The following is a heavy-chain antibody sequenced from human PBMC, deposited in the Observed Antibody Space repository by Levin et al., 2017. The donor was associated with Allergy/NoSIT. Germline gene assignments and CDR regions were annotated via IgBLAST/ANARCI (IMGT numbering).Heavy chain of an antibody. J-gene: IGHJ4*02. Sequence: GESLKISCAVSGLTFSSYWMNWVRQAPGKGLECVAIMKQDGSEKYYVDSVKGRFTISRDNTKNSLYLQMNSLRAEDTAVYYCAAVWEEGYFDYWGQGTLVTVSS. D-gene: IGHD3-16*01. V-gene: IGHV3-7*01. CDR3: AAVWEEGYFDY. CDR2: MKQDGSEK. CDR1: GLTFSSYW.